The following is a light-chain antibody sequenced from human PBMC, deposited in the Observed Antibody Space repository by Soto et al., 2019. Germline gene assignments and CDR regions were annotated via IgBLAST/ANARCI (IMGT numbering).Light chain of an antibody. CDR2: CAS. CDR1: QSVSSSY. J-gene: IGKJ5*01. CDR3: QQYGSSPLIT. V-gene: IGKV3-20*01. Sequence: EIVLTQSPGTLSLSPVERATLSFRASQSVSSSYLAWYQQKPGQAPRLLIYCASSRATGIPDRFSGSGSGTDFTLTISRLEPEDFAVYYCQQYGSSPLITFGQGTRLEI.